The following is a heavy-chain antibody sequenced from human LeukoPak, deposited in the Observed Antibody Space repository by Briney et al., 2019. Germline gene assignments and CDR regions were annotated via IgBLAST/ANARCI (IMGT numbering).Heavy chain of an antibody. D-gene: IGHD6-19*01. V-gene: IGHV3-48*03. J-gene: IGHJ6*03. CDR3: ARGDSSGADYYYYMDV. CDR2: ISSSATFI. CDR1: GFTFSSYE. Sequence: GGSLRLSCAASGFTFSSYEMNWVRQAPGKGLEWVSYISSSATFIYYADSVKGRFTISRDNAKNSLYLQMNSLRDEDTAVYYCARGDSSGADYYYYMDVWGKGTTVTISS.